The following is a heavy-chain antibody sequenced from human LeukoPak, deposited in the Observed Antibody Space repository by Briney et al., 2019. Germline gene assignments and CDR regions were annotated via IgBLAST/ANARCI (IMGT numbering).Heavy chain of an antibody. CDR3: AKGRGYSYGYGSVDY. D-gene: IGHD5-18*01. Sequence: PGGSLRLSCAASGFNFADYAMHWVRQVPGKGLEWVSGISWNSGSIGYVDSVKGRFTISRDNAKNSLYLQMNSLRAEDTALYYCAKGRGYSYGYGSVDYWGQGTLVTVSS. CDR2: ISWNSGSI. J-gene: IGHJ4*02. CDR1: GFNFADYA. V-gene: IGHV3-9*01.